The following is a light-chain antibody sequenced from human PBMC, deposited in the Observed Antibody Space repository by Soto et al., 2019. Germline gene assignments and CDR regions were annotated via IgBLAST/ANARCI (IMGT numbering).Light chain of an antibody. J-gene: IGKJ4*01. V-gene: IGKV3-11*01. CDR1: QSVSRY. CDR2: DAS. Sequence: EIVMTQSPDTLSLSPGERATISCRASQSVSRYLGWYQQKPGQAPRLLIYDASNRATGIPARFSGSGSGTDFTLTISSLEPEDFAVYYCQQRSKWPLTFGGGTKVDIK. CDR3: QQRSKWPLT.